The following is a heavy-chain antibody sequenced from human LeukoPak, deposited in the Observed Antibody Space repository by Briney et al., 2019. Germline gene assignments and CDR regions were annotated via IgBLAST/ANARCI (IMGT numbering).Heavy chain of an antibody. CDR3: AKDHIYCSSTSCYRPGDY. V-gene: IGHV3-23*01. CDR1: GFTFSSYA. Sequence: GGSLRLSCAASGFTFSSYAMSWVRQAPGKGLEWVSAISGSGASTYYADSVKGRFTISRDNSKNTLYLQMNSLRAEDTAVYYCAKDHIYCSSTSCYRPGDYWGQGTLVTVSS. D-gene: IGHD2-2*02. CDR2: ISGSGAST. J-gene: IGHJ4*02.